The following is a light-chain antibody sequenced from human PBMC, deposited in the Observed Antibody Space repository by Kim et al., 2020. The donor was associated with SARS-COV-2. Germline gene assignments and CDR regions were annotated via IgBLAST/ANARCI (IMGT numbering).Light chain of an antibody. CDR3: CSYAGSSTYV. Sequence: GLSITISCTGTSSDVGSYNLVSWYQQRPGKAPKLMIYEGSKRPSGVSNRFSGSKSGNTASLTISGLQAEDEADYYCCSYAGSSTYVFGTGTKVTVL. J-gene: IGLJ1*01. V-gene: IGLV2-23*01. CDR2: EGS. CDR1: SSDVGSYNL.